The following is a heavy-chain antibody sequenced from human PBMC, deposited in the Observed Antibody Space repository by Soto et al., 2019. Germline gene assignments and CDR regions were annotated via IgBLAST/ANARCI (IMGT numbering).Heavy chain of an antibody. D-gene: IGHD6-25*01. Sequence: GASVKVSCKASGYTFTNYAMHWVRQAPGQRLEWTGWINGGNGNTKYSPKLQDIVTITRDTSASTAYMELSSLRSEDTALYYCARDGVAAGNINFDYWGQGTLVTVSS. CDR3: ARDGVAAGNINFDY. CDR2: INGGNGNT. J-gene: IGHJ4*02. V-gene: IGHV1-3*01. CDR1: GYTFTNYA.